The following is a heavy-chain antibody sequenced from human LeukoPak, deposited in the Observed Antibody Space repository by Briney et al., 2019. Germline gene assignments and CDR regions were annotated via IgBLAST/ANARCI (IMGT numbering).Heavy chain of an antibody. J-gene: IGHJ3*02. CDR2: INHSGST. D-gene: IGHD2-15*01. V-gene: IGHV4-34*01. CDR1: GGSFSGYY. CDR3: ARGQGYCSGGSCYSLAFVI. Sequence: SETLSLTCAVYGGSFSGYYWSWIRQPPGKGLEWIGEINHSGSTNYNPSLKSRVTISVDTSKNQFSLKLSSVTAADTAVYYCARGQGYCSGGSCYSLAFVIWGQGTMVTVPS.